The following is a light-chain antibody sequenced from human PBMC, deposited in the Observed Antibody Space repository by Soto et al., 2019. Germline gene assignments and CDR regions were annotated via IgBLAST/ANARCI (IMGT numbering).Light chain of an antibody. V-gene: IGLV2-14*01. Sequence: QSVLTQPASVSGSPGQSITISCSGASSDIGPYDYVSWYQHHPGRAPKLLIYEVSNRPSGVSYRFSSSKSGNTASLTISGLQAEDEGDYYCQSYDSTLSARYVFGTGTKLTVL. CDR2: EVS. CDR1: SSDIGPYDY. J-gene: IGLJ1*01. CDR3: QSYDSTLSARYV.